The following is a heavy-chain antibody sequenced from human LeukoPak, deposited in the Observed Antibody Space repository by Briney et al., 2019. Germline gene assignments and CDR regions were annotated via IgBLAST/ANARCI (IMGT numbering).Heavy chain of an antibody. J-gene: IGHJ6*02. CDR1: GGSISSYY. V-gene: IGHV4-59*01. D-gene: IGHD2-21*01. CDR3: ARDHIDDYYYYGMDV. CDR2: IYYSGST. Sequence: PSETLSLTCTVSGGSISSYYWSWIRQPQGKGLEWIGYIYYSGSTNYNPSLKSRVTISVDTSKNQFSLKLSSVTAADTAVYYCARDHIDDYYYYGMDVWGQGTTVTVSS.